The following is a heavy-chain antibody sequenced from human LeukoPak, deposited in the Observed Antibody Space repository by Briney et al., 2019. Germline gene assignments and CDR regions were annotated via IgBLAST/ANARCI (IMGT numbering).Heavy chain of an antibody. CDR2: ISSSSSYI. V-gene: IGHV3-21*01. Sequence: GGSLRLSCAASGFTFSSYSMDWVRQAPGKGLEWVSSISSSSSYIYYADSVKGRFTISRDNAKNSLYLQMNSLRAEDTAVYYCASSPLWFGESIMNAFDIWGQGTMVTVSS. CDR1: GFTFSSYS. CDR3: ASSPLWFGESIMNAFDI. J-gene: IGHJ3*02. D-gene: IGHD3-10*01.